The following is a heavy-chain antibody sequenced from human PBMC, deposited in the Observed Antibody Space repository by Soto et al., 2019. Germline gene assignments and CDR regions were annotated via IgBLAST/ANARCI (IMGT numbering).Heavy chain of an antibody. CDR3: ARDKFLGILYCGMDV. CDR2: IYYSGST. CDR1: GGSISSGDYY. Sequence: SETLSLTCTVPGGSISSGDYYWSWIRPPPGRGLECIGYIYYSGSTYYNPSLKSRVTISVDTSKNQFSLKLSSVTAADTDVYYCARDKFLGILYCGMDVWGQGTTVTVSS. J-gene: IGHJ6*02. D-gene: IGHD3-3*01. V-gene: IGHV4-30-4*01.